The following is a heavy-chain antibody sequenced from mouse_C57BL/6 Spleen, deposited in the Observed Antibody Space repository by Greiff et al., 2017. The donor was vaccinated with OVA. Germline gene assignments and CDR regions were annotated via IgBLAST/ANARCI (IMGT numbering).Heavy chain of an antibody. CDR3: AREARYFDY. J-gene: IGHJ2*01. V-gene: IGHV5-9*01. CDR2: ISGGGGNT. Sequence: EVMLVESGGGLVKPGGSLKLSCAASGFTFSSYTMSWVRQTPEKRLEWVATISGGGGNTYYPDSVKGRFTISRDNAKNTLYLQMSSLRSEDTALYYCAREARYFDYWGQGTTLTVSS. CDR1: GFTFSSYT.